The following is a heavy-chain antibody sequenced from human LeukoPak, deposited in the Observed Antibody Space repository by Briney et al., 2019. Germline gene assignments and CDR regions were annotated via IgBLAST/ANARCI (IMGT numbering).Heavy chain of an antibody. D-gene: IGHD5-12*01. V-gene: IGHV3-23*01. J-gene: IGHJ4*02. CDR3: AKGAYDYIEIAYFDY. CDR2: IIGSSGST. CDR1: GFSFNNYA. Sequence: GGSLRLSCVASGFSFNNYAMNWVRQAPGKGLEWVSLIIGSSGSTFYADTVKGRFTISRDKSKNTLYLQMSSLRAEDTAVYYCAKGAYDYIEIAYFDYWGQGSLVTVSS.